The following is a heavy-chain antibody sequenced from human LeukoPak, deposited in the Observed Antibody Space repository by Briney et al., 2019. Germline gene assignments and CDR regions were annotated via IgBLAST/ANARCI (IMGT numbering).Heavy chain of an antibody. Sequence: PSETLSLTCTVSGGSISGYYWSWIRQPAGKGLEWIGRIYSSGTTDDNPSLTSRVTMSVDTSKNQVSLKVTSVTAADTAVYYCARQDSKVGAYTGPYYFDYWGQGTLVTVSS. CDR3: ARQDSKVGAYTGPYYFDY. CDR1: GGSISGYY. D-gene: IGHD1-26*01. J-gene: IGHJ4*02. CDR2: IYSSGTT. V-gene: IGHV4-4*07.